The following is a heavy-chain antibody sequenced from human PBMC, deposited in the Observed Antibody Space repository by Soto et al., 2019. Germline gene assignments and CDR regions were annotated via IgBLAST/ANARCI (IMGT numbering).Heavy chain of an antibody. CDR3: VKDWAGYYVIIGYPSYYYYGMDF. J-gene: IGHJ6*02. Sequence: PGGSLRLSSSASGFTFSSYAIHWVRQASGKGLEYVSAISSNGGSTYYADSVKGRFTISRDNSKNTLYLQMSSLRAEDTAVYYCVKDWAGYYVIIGYPSYYYYGMDFWGQGTTVTVSS. CDR2: ISSNGGST. D-gene: IGHD3-22*01. V-gene: IGHV3-64D*06. CDR1: GFTFSSYA.